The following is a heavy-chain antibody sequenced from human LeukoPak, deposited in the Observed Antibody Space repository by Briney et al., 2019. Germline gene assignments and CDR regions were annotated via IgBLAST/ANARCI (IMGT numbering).Heavy chain of an antibody. D-gene: IGHD4-17*01. Sequence: GSSVKVSCKASGGTFSSYAISWVRQAPGQGLEWVGGIIPIFGTANYAQKFQGRVTITADESTSTAYMELSSLRSEDTAVYYCARLEITTVTTSDYWGQGTLVTVSS. CDR3: ARLEITTVTTSDY. V-gene: IGHV1-69*01. CDR2: IIPIFGTA. J-gene: IGHJ4*02. CDR1: GGTFSSYA.